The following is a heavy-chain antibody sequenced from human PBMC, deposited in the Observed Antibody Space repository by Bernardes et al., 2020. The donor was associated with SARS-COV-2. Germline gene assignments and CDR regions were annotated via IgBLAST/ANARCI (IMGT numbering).Heavy chain of an antibody. D-gene: IGHD3-16*01. Sequence: LSLTCTVSGASFNEDHWSWIRQSPGKGLEWIGHISYSDNTQFYNPSLRSRISISQDPPNKQFSLKLASVTTADSGVYYCARLKYYGFIFPLFDYWGQGALVTVSS. V-gene: IGHV4-59*01. CDR1: GASFNEDH. CDR2: ISYSDNT. J-gene: IGHJ4*02. CDR3: ARLKYYGFIFPLFDY.